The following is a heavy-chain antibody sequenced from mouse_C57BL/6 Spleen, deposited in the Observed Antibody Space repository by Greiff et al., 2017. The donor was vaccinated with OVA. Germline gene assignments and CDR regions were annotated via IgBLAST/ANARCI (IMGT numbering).Heavy chain of an antibody. Sequence: EVKLVESGGGLVKPGGSLKLSCAASGFTFSSYAMSWVRQTPEKRLEWVATISDGGSYTYYPDNVKGRFTISRDNAKNNLYLQMSHLKSEDTAMYYCARESLGPYYFDYWGQGTTLTVSS. D-gene: IGHD4-1*01. J-gene: IGHJ2*01. CDR3: ARESLGPYYFDY. CDR2: ISDGGSYT. V-gene: IGHV5-4*01. CDR1: GFTFSSYA.